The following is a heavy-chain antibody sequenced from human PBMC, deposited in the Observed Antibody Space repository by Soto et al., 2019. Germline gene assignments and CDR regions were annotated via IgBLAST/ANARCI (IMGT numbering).Heavy chain of an antibody. Sequence: PSETLSLTCTVSGGSISSGEYYWSWIRQPPGKGLEWIGYIYYSGSTYYNPSLKSRVTISVDTSKTQFSLKLSSVTAADTAVYYCARLLIDYYDSSGYPVAYYGMDVWGQGTTVTVAS. CDR3: ARLLIDYYDSSGYPVAYYGMDV. V-gene: IGHV4-30-4*01. CDR2: IYYSGST. CDR1: GGSISSGEYY. J-gene: IGHJ6*01. D-gene: IGHD3-22*01.